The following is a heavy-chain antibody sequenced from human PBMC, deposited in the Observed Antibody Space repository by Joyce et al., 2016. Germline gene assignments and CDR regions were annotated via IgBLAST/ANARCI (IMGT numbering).Heavy chain of an antibody. D-gene: IGHD2-8*01. V-gene: IGHV3-48*03. CDR2: ISRSSSYI. CDR3: ARDRQGSNWIDC. CDR1: GFTFNTYD. Sequence: EVQLVESGGTLVRPGGSLRLSCVASGFTFNTYDMNWVRQAPGKGLGWLSYISRSSSYISYADSVEGRFTVSRDNAKNSLFLQMDSLSAEDTAVYYCARDRQGSNWIDCWGQGALVTVSS. J-gene: IGHJ4*02.